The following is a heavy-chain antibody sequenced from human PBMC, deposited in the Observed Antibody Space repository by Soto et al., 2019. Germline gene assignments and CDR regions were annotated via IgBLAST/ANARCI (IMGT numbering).Heavy chain of an antibody. Sequence: EVQLVESGGDLVQPGGSLRLSCAASGLTFSGYWMHWVRQAPGKGLVWVSRVNSDGTSTAYADSVKGRFTISRDNAKNTLYLQMNSLRAEDTAVCYCARGWTGGYWGQGTLVTVSS. CDR3: ARGWTGGY. CDR1: GLTFSGYW. V-gene: IGHV3-74*01. D-gene: IGHD2-15*01. CDR2: VNSDGTST. J-gene: IGHJ4*02.